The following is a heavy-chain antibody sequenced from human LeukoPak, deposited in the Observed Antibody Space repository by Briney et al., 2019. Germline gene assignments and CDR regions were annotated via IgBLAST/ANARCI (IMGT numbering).Heavy chain of an antibody. V-gene: IGHV3-74*01. Sequence: PGGSLRLSCAASGFTFSSYWMHWVRQASGKGLVWDSRINSDGSSTSYADSVKGRFTISRDNAKNTLYLQMNSLRAEDTAVYYCAELGITMIRGVWGKGTTVTISS. CDR3: AELGITMIRGV. D-gene: IGHD3-22*01. J-gene: IGHJ6*04. CDR1: GFTFSSYW. CDR2: INSDGSST.